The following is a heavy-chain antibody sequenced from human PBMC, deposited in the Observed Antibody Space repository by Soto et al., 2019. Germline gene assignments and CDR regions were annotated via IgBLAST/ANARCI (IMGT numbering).Heavy chain of an antibody. D-gene: IGHD5-12*01. V-gene: IGHV5-51*01. J-gene: IGHJ6*02. CDR2: TYPGDSDT. CDR3: ARQSRWLRYLGYYYGMDG. Sequence: RGESLKISCKGSGYSFTSDWIGWVRQMPGKGLEWMGITYPGDSDTRYSPSFQGQVTISADKSISTAYLQWSSLKASDTAMYYCARQSRWLRYLGYYYGMDGWGQGTTVTVSS. CDR1: GYSFTSDW.